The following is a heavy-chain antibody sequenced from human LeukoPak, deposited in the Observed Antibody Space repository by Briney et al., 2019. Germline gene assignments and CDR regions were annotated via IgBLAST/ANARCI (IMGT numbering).Heavy chain of an antibody. D-gene: IGHD3-9*01. CDR2: IKQDESEK. V-gene: IGHV3-7*03. Sequence: GGSLRLSCAVSGFAISSYWMTWVRQAPGKGLEWVANIKQDESEKYYVESVKGRFTISRDNAKNSLYLQMNSLRAEDTAVYYCARDGDILTGHFNYWGQGTLVTVSS. J-gene: IGHJ4*02. CDR1: GFAISSYW. CDR3: ARDGDILTGHFNY.